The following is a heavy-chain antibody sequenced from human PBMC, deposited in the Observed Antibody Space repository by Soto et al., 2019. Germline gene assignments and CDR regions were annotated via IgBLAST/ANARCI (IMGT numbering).Heavy chain of an antibody. J-gene: IGHJ4*02. D-gene: IGHD6-13*01. CDR1: GYTFTGYY. V-gene: IGHV1-18*04. CDR3: ARDLENSIAAAGRPNDY. CDR2: ISAYNGNT. Sequence: ASVKVSCKASGYTFTGYYMHWVRQAPGQGLEWMGWISAYNGNTNYAQKLQGRVTMTTDTSTSTAYMELRSLRSDDTAVYYCARDLENSIAAAGRPNDYWGQGTLVTVPS.